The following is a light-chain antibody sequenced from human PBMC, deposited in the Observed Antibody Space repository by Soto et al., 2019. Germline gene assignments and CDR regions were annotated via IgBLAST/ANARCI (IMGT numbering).Light chain of an antibody. CDR2: DVS. CDR1: SSDVGGYNY. V-gene: IGLV2-14*01. J-gene: IGLJ1*01. CDR3: SSYTRV. Sequence: QSALTQPASVSGSPGQSITISCTGTSSDVGGYNYVSWYQQHPGKAPKLMIYDVSNRPSGVSNRFSGSKSGNTASLTISGLQAEDEADYYCSSYTRVFGTGTKLTVL.